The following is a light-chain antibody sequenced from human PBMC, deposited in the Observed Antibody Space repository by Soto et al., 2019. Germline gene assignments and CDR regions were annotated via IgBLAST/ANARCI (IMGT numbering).Light chain of an antibody. CDR1: SSNMGSIT. Sequence: QPVLTQAPSASGPPGQRVTISCSRGSSNMGSITVNWYQVLPGTAPKLLIYSNDQRPSGVPDRFSGSKSGTSASLAISGLQSEDEADYFCATWDVSLSGWVFGGGTKLTVL. V-gene: IGLV1-44*01. CDR3: ATWDVSLSGWV. J-gene: IGLJ3*02. CDR2: SND.